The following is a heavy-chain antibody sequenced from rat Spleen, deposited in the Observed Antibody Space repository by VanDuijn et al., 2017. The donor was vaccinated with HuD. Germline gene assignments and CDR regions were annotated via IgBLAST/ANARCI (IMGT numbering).Heavy chain of an antibody. CDR2: ISYDGSST. Sequence: EVQLVESDGGLVQPGRSLKLSCAASGFTFSDYYMAWVRQAPTKGLEWVATISYDGSSTYYRDSVKGRFTISRDNAKSTLYLQMDSLRSEDTATYYCARLSYYGYVMDAWGQGASVTVSS. CDR1: GFTFSDYY. D-gene: IGHD1-7*01. CDR3: ARLSYYGYVMDA. V-gene: IGHV5-29*01. J-gene: IGHJ4*01.